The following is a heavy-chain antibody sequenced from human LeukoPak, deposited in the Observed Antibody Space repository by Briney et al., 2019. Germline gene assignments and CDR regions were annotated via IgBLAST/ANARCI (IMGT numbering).Heavy chain of an antibody. CDR1: GGSFSGYY. J-gene: IGHJ5*02. CDR2: INHSGST. Sequence: SETLSLTCAVYGGSFSGYYWSWIRQPPGKGLEWIGEINHSGSTNYNPSLKSRVTISVDTSKNQFSLKLSSVTAADTAVYYCARGPPVVVVAAARPYNWFDHWGQGTLVTVSS. CDR3: ARGPPVVVVAAARPYNWFDH. D-gene: IGHD2-15*01. V-gene: IGHV4-34*01.